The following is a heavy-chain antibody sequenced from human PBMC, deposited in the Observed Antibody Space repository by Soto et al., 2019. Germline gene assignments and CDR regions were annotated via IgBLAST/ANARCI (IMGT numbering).Heavy chain of an antibody. CDR3: AKRAVAGTFDYYYYGMDV. J-gene: IGHJ6*02. V-gene: IGHV3-23*01. CDR1: GFTFISYA. Sequence: XVSLRLSGAASGFTFISYAMSWVRQAPGKGLEWVSVISGSGGSTYNADSVKGRFTISRDNSKNTLYLQMNSLRAEDTAVYYCAKRAVAGTFDYYYYGMDVWGQGTTVTVSS. CDR2: ISGSGGST. D-gene: IGHD6-19*01.